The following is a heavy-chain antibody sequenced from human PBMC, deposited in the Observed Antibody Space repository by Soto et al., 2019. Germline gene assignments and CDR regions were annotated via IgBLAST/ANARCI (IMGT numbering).Heavy chain of an antibody. D-gene: IGHD2-8*01. J-gene: IGHJ3*02. CDR1: GGTFSSYA. CDR2: IIPIFGTA. Sequence: ASVKVSCKASGGTFSSYAISWVRQAPGQGLEWMGGIIPIFGTANYAQKFQGRVTITADESTSTAYMELSSLRSEDTAVYYCARQGDSRILRDTFDIWGQGTLVTVS. V-gene: IGHV1-69*13. CDR3: ARQGDSRILRDTFDI.